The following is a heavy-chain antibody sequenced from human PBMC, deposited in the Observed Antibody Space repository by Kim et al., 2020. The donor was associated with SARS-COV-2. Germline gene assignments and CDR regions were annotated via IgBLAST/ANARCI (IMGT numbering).Heavy chain of an antibody. CDR1: GGSISSSSYY. J-gene: IGHJ5*02. CDR2: IYYSGST. Sequence: SETLSLTCTVSGGSISSSSYYWGWIRQPPGKGLEWIGSIYYSGSTYYNPSLKSRVTISVDTSKNQFSLKLSSVTAADTAVYYCARQQLELRSGWFDPWGQGTLVTVSS. D-gene: IGHD1-7*01. V-gene: IGHV4-39*01. CDR3: ARQQLELRSGWFDP.